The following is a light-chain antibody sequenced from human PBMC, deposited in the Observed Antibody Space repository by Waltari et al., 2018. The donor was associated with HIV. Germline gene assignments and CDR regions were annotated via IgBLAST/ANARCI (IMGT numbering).Light chain of an antibody. CDR3: SSYAPTNNFYVL. CDR2: EVT. Sequence: QSALTQPPSASGSPGPSVTFPSTGTSSNIGGYNYVSWYPLNPGKAPKLIVTEVTKRPSVVPDRFSGSKSGNPASLTVSGLQAEDEAHYYCSSYAPTNNFYVLFGGGTALTVL. J-gene: IGLJ2*01. CDR1: SSNIGGYNY. V-gene: IGLV2-8*01.